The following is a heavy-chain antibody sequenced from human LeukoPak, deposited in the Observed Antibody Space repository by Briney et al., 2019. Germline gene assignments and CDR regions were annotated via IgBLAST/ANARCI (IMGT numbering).Heavy chain of an antibody. CDR2: IYFSGST. V-gene: IGHV4-4*07. CDR3: ARSGYSSGPDY. D-gene: IGHD6-19*01. Sequence: SETLSLTCTVSGGSISSYYWSWIRQPAGRGLEWIGRIYFSGSTNYNPSLKSRVTMSVDTSKNQFSLKLSSVTAADMAVYYCARSGYSSGPDYWGQGTLVTVSS. CDR1: GGSISSYY. J-gene: IGHJ4*02.